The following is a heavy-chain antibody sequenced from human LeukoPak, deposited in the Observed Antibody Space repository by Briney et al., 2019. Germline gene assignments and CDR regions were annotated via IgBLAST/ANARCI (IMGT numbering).Heavy chain of an antibody. CDR3: ARAMGAAPYCSGGSCYFLQPNWFDP. V-gene: IGHV4-39*07. D-gene: IGHD2-15*01. Sequence: PSETLSLTCTVSGGSISSSSYYWGWIRQPPGKGLEWIGSIYYSGSTYYNPSLKSRVTISVDTSKNQFSLKLSSVTAADTAVYYCARAMGAAPYCSGGSCYFLQPNWFDPWGQGTLVTVSS. J-gene: IGHJ5*02. CDR1: GGSISSSSYY. CDR2: IYYSGST.